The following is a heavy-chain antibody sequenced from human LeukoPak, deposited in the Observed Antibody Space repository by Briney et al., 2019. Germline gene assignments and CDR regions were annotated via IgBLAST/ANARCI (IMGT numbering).Heavy chain of an antibody. CDR1: GGSFSGYY. CDR2: INHSGST. CDR3: AAGAYYDSSGYSAYYFDY. Sequence: SETLSLTCAVYGGSFSGYYWSWIRQPPGKGLEWIGEINHSGSTNYNPSLKSRVTISVDTSKNQFSLKLSSVTAADTAVYYCAAGAYYDSSGYSAYYFDYWGQGTLVTVSS. D-gene: IGHD3-22*01. J-gene: IGHJ4*02. V-gene: IGHV4-34*01.